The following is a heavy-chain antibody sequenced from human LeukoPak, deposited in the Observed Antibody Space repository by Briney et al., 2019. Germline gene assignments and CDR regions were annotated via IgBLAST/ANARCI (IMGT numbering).Heavy chain of an antibody. V-gene: IGHV3-7*01. D-gene: IGHD3-22*01. CDR3: ARPYDTRGYFPDY. Sequence: DSMKGRFTISRDNAKNSLYLQMNSLGAKDTAVYYCARPYDTRGYFPDYWGQGTLVTVSS. J-gene: IGHJ4*02.